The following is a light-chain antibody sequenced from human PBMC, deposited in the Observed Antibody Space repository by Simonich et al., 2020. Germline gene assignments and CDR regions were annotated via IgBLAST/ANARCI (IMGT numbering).Light chain of an antibody. J-gene: IGLJ2*01. Sequence: SSELTHPPSVSVSPGQTASITCSGDKVGDKYTCWYQQKPGQSPVLDIYQDSKRHCGIPERFSGSNSGITATLTISGTQAMDEADYYCQAWDSSTVVFGGGTKLTVL. CDR1: KVGDKY. CDR3: QAWDSSTVV. V-gene: IGLV3-1*01. CDR2: QDS.